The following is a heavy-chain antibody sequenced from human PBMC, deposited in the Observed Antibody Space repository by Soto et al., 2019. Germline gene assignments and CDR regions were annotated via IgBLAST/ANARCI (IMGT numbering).Heavy chain of an antibody. CDR2: ISSSSSII. D-gene: IGHD2-15*01. V-gene: IGHV3-48*02. J-gene: IGHJ4*02. CDR3: AIWGCGENCYRGFLGPFDC. Sequence: SCAASGITLSVYTMNWVRQAPGRGLEWLSFISSSSSIIYYAESVRGRFTISRDNAKNSLYLQMNSLRDEDTAVYYCAIWGCGENCYRGFLGPFDCWGLGTLVTVS. CDR1: GITLSVYT.